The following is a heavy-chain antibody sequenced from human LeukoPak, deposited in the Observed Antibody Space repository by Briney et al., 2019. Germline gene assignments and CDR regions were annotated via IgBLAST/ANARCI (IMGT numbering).Heavy chain of an antibody. V-gene: IGHV1-69*13. CDR1: GGTLSSYA. Sequence: ASVKASCKASGGTLSSYAISWVRQAPGHGLEWMGGIIPIFGTANYAQKFQGRVTITADESTSTAYMELSSLRSEDTAVYYCARGLMDGGSYFPIFDYWGQGTLVTVSS. D-gene: IGHD1-26*01. CDR3: ARGLMDGGSYFPIFDY. J-gene: IGHJ4*02. CDR2: IIPIFGTA.